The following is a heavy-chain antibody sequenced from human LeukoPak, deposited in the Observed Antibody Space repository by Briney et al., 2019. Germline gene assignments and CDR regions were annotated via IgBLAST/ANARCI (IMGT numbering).Heavy chain of an antibody. Sequence: GGSLRLSCAASGFTFSSYAMSWVRQAPGKGLEWVSTISGSGGNAYYADSVKGRFTISRDNSKNTLYLQMSSLRAEDTAVYYCAKGSYYYDSADYFDYWGQGTLVTVSS. J-gene: IGHJ4*02. D-gene: IGHD3-16*01. CDR2: ISGSGGNA. CDR1: GFTFSSYA. CDR3: AKGSYYYDSADYFDY. V-gene: IGHV3-23*01.